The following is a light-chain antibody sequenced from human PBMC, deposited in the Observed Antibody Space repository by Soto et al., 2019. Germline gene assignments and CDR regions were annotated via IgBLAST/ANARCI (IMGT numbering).Light chain of an antibody. J-gene: IGKJ4*01. CDR2: DAS. Sequence: DIQMTQSPSSLSASVGDIVTITCQASQDISNYLNWYQQKPGKAPKLLIYDASNLETGVPSRFSGSGSGTDFTFTISSLQPEDIATYYCKQYDNLRYFGGGTKVDIK. V-gene: IGKV1-33*01. CDR3: KQYDNLRY. CDR1: QDISNY.